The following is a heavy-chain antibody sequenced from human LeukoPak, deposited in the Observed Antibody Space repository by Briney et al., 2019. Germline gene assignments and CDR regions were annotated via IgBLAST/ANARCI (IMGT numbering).Heavy chain of an antibody. CDR1: DFPFSNYA. V-gene: IGHV3-23*01. CDR2: ISFSWDNT. D-gene: IGHD4/OR15-4a*01. CDR3: VKERFTVLTFTFDY. J-gene: IGHJ4*02. Sequence: GGSLRLSCAAWDFPFSNYAMRGVRQAPGKGVEWVSTISFSWDNTYYAVSVKGLFTISRYNYKKTLYLQMTSLRAEDTAIYYCVKERFTVLTFTFDYSGQGNLVTVSS.